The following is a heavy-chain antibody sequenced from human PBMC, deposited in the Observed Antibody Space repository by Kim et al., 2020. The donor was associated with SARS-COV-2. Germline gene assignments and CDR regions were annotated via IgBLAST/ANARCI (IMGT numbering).Heavy chain of an antibody. CDR3: ARDSSRYDILDYYGMDV. J-gene: IGHJ6*02. Sequence: SETLSLTCTVSGGSISSGGYYWSWIRQHPGKGLEWIGYIYYSGSTYYNPSLKSRVTISVDTSKNQFSLKLSSVTAADTAVYYCARDSSRYDILDYYGMDVWGQGTTVTVSS. CDR2: IYYSGST. D-gene: IGHD3-9*01. CDR1: GGSISSGGYY. V-gene: IGHV4-31*03.